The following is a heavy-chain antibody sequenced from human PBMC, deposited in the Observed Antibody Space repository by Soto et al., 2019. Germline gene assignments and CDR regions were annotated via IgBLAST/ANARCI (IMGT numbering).Heavy chain of an antibody. V-gene: IGHV4-34*01. CDR2: INHSGST. CDR3: AREGYGDYLMYYYYYMDV. D-gene: IGHD4-17*01. CDR1: GGSFSGYY. Sequence: SETLSLTCAVYGGSFSGYYWSWIRQPPGKGLEWIGEINHSGSTNYNPSLKSRVTISVDTSKNQFSLKLSSVTAADTAVYYCAREGYGDYLMYYYYYMDVWGKGTTVTVSS. J-gene: IGHJ6*03.